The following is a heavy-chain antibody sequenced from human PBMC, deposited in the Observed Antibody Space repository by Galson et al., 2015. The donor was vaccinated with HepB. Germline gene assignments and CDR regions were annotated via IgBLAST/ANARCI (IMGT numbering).Heavy chain of an antibody. Sequence: SVKVSCKASGGTFSSYAISWVRQAPGQGLEWMGRIIPILGIANYAQKFQGRVTITADKSTSTAYMELSSLRSEDTAVYYCARGLRANYYDSSGYYPDPPFDYWGQGTLVTVSS. D-gene: IGHD3-22*01. CDR2: IIPILGIA. CDR3: ARGLRANYYDSSGYYPDPPFDY. J-gene: IGHJ4*02. V-gene: IGHV1-69*04. CDR1: GGTFSSYA.